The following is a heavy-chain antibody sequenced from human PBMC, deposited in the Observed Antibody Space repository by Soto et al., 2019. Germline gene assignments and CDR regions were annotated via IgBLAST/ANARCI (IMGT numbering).Heavy chain of an antibody. CDR2: IYWNDDK. J-gene: IGHJ6*02. Sequence: SGPTLVNPTQTLTLTCTFSGFSLSTSGVGVGWIRQPPGKALEWLALIYWNDDKRYSPSLKSRLTITKDTSKNQMVLTMTNMDPVDTATYYCAQRPSSRSTWDDYYYGMDVWGQGTTVTVSS. D-gene: IGHD1-26*01. V-gene: IGHV2-5*01. CDR1: GFSLSTSGVG. CDR3: AQRPSSRSTWDDYYYGMDV.